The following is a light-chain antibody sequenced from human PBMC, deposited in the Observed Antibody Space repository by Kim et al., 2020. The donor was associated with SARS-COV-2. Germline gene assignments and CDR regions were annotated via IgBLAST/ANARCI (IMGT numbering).Light chain of an antibody. CDR1: SRDVSGYNY. CDR2: EVS. CDR3: SSYAGSNNLV. V-gene: IGLV2-8*01. Sequence: GHAVTIACTGTSRDVSGYNYVSWYQQHPGKAPKLMIYEVSKRPSGVPDRFSGSKSGNTASLTVSGLQAEDEADYYCSSYAGSNNLVFGGGTQLTVL. J-gene: IGLJ2*01.